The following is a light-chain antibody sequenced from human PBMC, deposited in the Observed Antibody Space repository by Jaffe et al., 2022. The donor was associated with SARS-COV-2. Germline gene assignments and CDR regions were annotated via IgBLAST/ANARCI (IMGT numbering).Light chain of an antibody. CDR3: YSRDSGGYHPA. Sequence: SFELTQDPAVSVALGQTVRITCQGDSLRTYYASWYQQKPGQAPVLVIYGKNNRPPGIPDRFSGSTSGNTASLTITGAQAEDETDYYCYSRDSGGYHPAFGTGTKVTVL. CDR2: GKN. CDR1: SLRTYY. J-gene: IGLJ1*01. V-gene: IGLV3-19*01.